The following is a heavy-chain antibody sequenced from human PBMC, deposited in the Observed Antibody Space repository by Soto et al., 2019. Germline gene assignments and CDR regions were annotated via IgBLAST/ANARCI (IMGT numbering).Heavy chain of an antibody. V-gene: IGHV3-30*18. CDR2: ISYDGSNK. D-gene: IGHD3-10*01. J-gene: IGHJ6*02. CDR1: GFTFSSYG. Sequence: QVQLVESGGGVVQPGRSLRLSCAASGFTFSSYGMHWVRQAPGKGLEWVAVISYDGSNKYYADSVKGRFTISRDNSKNTLYLQMNSLRAEDTAVYYCAKAQGGFGEFKDVWGQGTTVTVSS. CDR3: AKAQGGFGEFKDV.